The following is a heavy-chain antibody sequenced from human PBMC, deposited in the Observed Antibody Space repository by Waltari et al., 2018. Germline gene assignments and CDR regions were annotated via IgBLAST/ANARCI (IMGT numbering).Heavy chain of an antibody. D-gene: IGHD3-10*01. Sequence: QVQLQESGPGLVKPSETLSLTCTVSGDSISSYYWSWIRQPPGKGLEWIGYIYYSGSTNYNPALKSRVTISVDTSKNQFSLKLSSVTAADTAVYYGARESGRYYGSGSWGNWFDPWGQGTLVTVSS. CDR2: IYYSGST. CDR1: GDSISSYY. CDR3: ARESGRYYGSGSWGNWFDP. V-gene: IGHV4-59*01. J-gene: IGHJ5*02.